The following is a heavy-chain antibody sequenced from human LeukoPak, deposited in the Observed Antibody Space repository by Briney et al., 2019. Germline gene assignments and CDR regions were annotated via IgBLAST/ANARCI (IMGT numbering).Heavy chain of an antibody. CDR3: TTIDYGGAFDI. D-gene: IGHD4-17*01. CDR1: GFTVSSNY. J-gene: IGHJ3*02. Sequence: GGSLRLSCAASGFTVSSNYMSWVRQAPGKGLEWVSAISGSGGSTYYADSVKGRFTISRDNSKNTLYLQMNSLKTEDTAVYYCTTIDYGGAFDIWGQGTMVTVSS. CDR2: ISGSGGST. V-gene: IGHV3-23*01.